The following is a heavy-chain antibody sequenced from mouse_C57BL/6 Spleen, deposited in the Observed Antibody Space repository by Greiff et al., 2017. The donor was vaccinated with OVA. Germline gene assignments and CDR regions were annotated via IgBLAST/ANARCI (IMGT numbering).Heavy chain of an antibody. V-gene: IGHV5-17*01. CDR2: ISSGSSTI. CDR1: GFTFSDYG. CDR3: AKSFITAKDYFDY. Sequence: EVMLVESGGGLVKPGGSLKLSCAASGFTFSDYGMHWVRQAPEKGLEWVAYISSGSSTIYYADTVKGRFTISRDNAKNTLFLQMTSLRSEDTAMYYCAKSFITAKDYFDYWGQGTTLTVSS. D-gene: IGHD1-1*01. J-gene: IGHJ2*01.